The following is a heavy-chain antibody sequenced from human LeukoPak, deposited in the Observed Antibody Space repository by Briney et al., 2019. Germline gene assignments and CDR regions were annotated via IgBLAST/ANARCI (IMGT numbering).Heavy chain of an antibody. CDR3: AKDRETTSSGTIDY. Sequence: GRSLRLSCAASGFTFSIYAMSWVRQAPRKGLEWVSGISGSGGSTYYAEYVKGQFTFSRDNSNKTLSLQMNSLRVEDTGVYYCAKDRETTSSGTIDYWGQGTLVTVSS. V-gene: IGHV3-23*01. CDR2: ISGSGGST. J-gene: IGHJ4*02. D-gene: IGHD6-13*01. CDR1: GFTFSIYA.